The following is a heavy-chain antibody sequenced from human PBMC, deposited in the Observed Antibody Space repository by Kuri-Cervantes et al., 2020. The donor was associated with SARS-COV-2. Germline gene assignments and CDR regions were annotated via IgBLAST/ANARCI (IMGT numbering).Heavy chain of an antibody. CDR1: GYIFTGYY. D-gene: IGHD1-26*01. CDR2: VNPNSGVT. V-gene: IGHV1-2*02. Sequence: ASVKVSCKASGYIFTGYYMHWVRQAPGQGLEWMGCVNPNSGVTTYAQKFQGRVTMTRDTSISTDYIELGGLRSDDTAVYYCARDGSGSYLSYPNAFDIWGQGTMVPSPQ. J-gene: IGHJ3*02. CDR3: ARDGSGSYLSYPNAFDI.